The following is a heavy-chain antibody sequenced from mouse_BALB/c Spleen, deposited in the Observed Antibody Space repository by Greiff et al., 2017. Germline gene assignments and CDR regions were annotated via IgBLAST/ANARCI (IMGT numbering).Heavy chain of an antibody. D-gene: IGHD1-2*01. V-gene: IGHV1-14*01. CDR3: ARHLITTATSFAY. Sequence: VQLQQSGPELVKPGASVKMSCKASGYTFTSYVMHWVKQKPGQGLEWIGYINPYNDGTKYNEKFKGKATLTSDKSSSTAYMELSSLTSEDSAVYYCARHLITTATSFAYWGQGTLVTVSA. CDR1: GYTFTSYV. CDR2: INPYNDGT. J-gene: IGHJ3*01.